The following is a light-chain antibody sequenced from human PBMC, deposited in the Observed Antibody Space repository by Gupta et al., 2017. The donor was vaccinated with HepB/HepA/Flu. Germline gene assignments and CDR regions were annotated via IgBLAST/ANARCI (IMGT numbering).Light chain of an antibody. J-gene: IGKJ5*01. CDR2: DAS. CDR1: QDISNY. V-gene: IGKV1-33*01. Sequence: IQMTQSPSSLSASVGDRVTITCQASQDISNYLNWYQQKPGKAPKLLIYDASNLDTGVPARFSGSGSGTDFTLKISSVQADDIATYYCKQDENFPITFGQGTKLEIK. CDR3: KQDENFPIT.